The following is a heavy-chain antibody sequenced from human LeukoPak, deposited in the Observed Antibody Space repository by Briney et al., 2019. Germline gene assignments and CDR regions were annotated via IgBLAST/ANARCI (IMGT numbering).Heavy chain of an antibody. CDR2: ISAYNGNT. D-gene: IGHD6-13*01. V-gene: IGHV1-18*01. Sequence: GASVKVSCKASGYTFTTYGISWVRQAPGQGLEWLGWISAYNGNTNYAQNLQGRVTVTTDTSTSTAYMELRSLRSDDTAVYYCATGGSSWPFDCWGQGTLVTVSS. CDR1: GYTFTTYG. CDR3: ATGGSSWPFDC. J-gene: IGHJ4*02.